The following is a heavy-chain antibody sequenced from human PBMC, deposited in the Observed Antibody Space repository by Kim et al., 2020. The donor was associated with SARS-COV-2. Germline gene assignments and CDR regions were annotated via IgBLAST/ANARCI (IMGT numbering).Heavy chain of an antibody. J-gene: IGHJ5*02. D-gene: IGHD3-10*01. Sequence: GGSLRLSCAASGFTFSSYGMHWVRQAPGKGLERVAVISSDGNNKYYVDSVKGRFTISRDNSKNTLYLQMNSLRAEDTAVYYCAKDPYASGRGWFDPCGQGTLVTVSS. V-gene: IGHV3-30*18. CDR3: AKDPYASGRGWFDP. CDR2: ISSDGNNK. CDR1: GFTFSSYG.